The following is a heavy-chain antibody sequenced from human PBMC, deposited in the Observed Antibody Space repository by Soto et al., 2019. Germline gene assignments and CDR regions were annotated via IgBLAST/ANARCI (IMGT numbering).Heavy chain of an antibody. Sequence: GGSLRLSCAASGFTFSSYSMNWVRQAPGKGLEWVSSISISSSYIYYADSVKGRFTISRDNAKNSLYLQMNSRRAEDTAVYYRARSEKPLVRTLDYRAPGTLVTPSS. CDR2: ISISSSYI. D-gene: IGHD6-13*01. J-gene: IGHJ4*02. V-gene: IGHV3-21*01. CDR3: ARSEKPLVRTLDY. CDR1: GFTFSSYS.